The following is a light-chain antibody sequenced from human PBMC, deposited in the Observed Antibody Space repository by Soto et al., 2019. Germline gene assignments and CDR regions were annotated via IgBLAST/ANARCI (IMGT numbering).Light chain of an antibody. CDR1: QNVGNDY. J-gene: IGKJ3*01. V-gene: IGKV3-20*01. Sequence: VWSPSPDTLSLSPGERATLSCRVSQNVGNDYLAWYQQKPGQSPRLLIYGASSRTTGVPDRFSGSGSGTDFTLTISRLEPEDFALYYCQLSRSAPFPSAPGTKVDIK. CDR3: QLSRSAPFP. CDR2: GAS.